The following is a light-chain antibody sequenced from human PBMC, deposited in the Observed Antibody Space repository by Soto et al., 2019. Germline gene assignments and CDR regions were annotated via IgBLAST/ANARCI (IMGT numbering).Light chain of an antibody. CDR1: QSVNSN. Sequence: EMVMTQSPAILSVSPGESATLSCRASQSVNSNYLAWYQQHPGQPPGLLIYGISTRATGIPARFSGSGSGTEFSLTISSLQSEDFAVYYCQQYSKWPITFGQGTRLEIK. J-gene: IGKJ5*01. V-gene: IGKV3-15*01. CDR2: GIS. CDR3: QQYSKWPIT.